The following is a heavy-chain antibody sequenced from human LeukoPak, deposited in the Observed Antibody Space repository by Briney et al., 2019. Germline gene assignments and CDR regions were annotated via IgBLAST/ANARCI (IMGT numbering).Heavy chain of an antibody. J-gene: IGHJ3*02. CDR3: ARRGKTSNAFDI. V-gene: IGHV4-39*01. Sequence: SSETLSVTCTVSGGSISSSSYYWGWIRQPPGKGLEWIGSIYYSGSTYYNPSLKSRVTISVDTSKNQFSLKLSSVTAADTAVYYCARRGKTSNAFDIWGQGTMVTVSS. D-gene: IGHD3-16*01. CDR2: IYYSGST. CDR1: GGSISSSSYY.